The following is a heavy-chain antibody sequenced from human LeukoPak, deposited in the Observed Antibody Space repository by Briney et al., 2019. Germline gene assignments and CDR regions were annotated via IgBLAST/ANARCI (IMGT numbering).Heavy chain of an antibody. J-gene: IGHJ5*02. D-gene: IGHD2-2*01. CDR1: GFIFSGYG. V-gene: IGHV3-7*01. CDR3: ARWNCTTTNCMGGGTLRAANWFYT. CDR2: IKYNGGVK. Sequence: GGSLRLSCAASGFIFSGYGMNWVRQAPGKGLEWVANIKYNGGVKYYVDSVKGRFTISRDNAKNSLYLQMNSLRAEDTALYYFARWNCTTTNCMGGGTLRAANWFYTWGQRTLITVSS.